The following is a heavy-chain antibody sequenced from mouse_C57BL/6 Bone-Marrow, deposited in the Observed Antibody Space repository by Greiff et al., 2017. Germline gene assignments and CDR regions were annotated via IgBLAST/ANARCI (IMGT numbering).Heavy chain of an antibody. CDR1: GYTFTSHW. J-gene: IGHJ3*01. V-gene: IGHV1-56*01. Sequence: VQVVESGPELVRPGASVKISCKAPGYTFTSHWMQWVRQRPGQGLEWIGEIFPGSGSTYYNEKFKGKATLTVDTSSSTAYMQLSSLTSEDPAVYFCARSESNFAWFAYWGQGTLVTVSA. CDR2: IFPGSGST. D-gene: IGHD2-5*01. CDR3: ARSESNFAWFAY.